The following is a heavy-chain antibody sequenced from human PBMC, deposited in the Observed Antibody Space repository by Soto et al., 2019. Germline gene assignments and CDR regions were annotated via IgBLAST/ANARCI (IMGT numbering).Heavy chain of an antibody. Sequence: GGSLRLSCAASGFSLSAYWMHWVRQAPGKGLVWVSRIDTYGSATKYADSVEGRFTISKDNAANTLYLQMNNLRADDTAVYYCARDPPYYDFRLVVWGQGTTVTVSS. CDR2: IDTYGSAT. J-gene: IGHJ6*02. CDR3: ARDPPYYDFRLVV. V-gene: IGHV3-74*01. D-gene: IGHD3-3*01. CDR1: GFSLSAYW.